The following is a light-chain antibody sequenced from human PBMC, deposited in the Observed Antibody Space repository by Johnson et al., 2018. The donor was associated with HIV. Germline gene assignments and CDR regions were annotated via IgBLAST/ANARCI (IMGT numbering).Light chain of an antibody. CDR1: SSNIGNNY. CDR3: GTWDSSLSVYV. Sequence: QSILTQPPSVSAAPGQKVTISCSGSSSNIGNNYVSWYQQLPGTAPKLLIYENYKRPSGIPDRFSGSKSGTSATLGLTGLQTGDEAVYYCGTWDSSLSVYVFGTGTEVTV. CDR2: ENY. V-gene: IGLV1-51*02. J-gene: IGLJ1*01.